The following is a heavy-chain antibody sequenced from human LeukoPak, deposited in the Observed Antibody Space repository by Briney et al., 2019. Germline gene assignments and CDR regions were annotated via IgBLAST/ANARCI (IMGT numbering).Heavy chain of an antibody. CDR3: ARDVFLEWFEDYMDV. V-gene: IGHV1-18*01. Sequence: GASVKVSCTASGYTFTSYGISWVRQAPGQGLEWMGWISAYNGNTNYAQKLQGRVTMTTDTSTSTAYMELRSLRSDDTAVYYCARDVFLEWFEDYMDVWGKGTTVTVSS. J-gene: IGHJ6*03. D-gene: IGHD3-3*01. CDR2: ISAYNGNT. CDR1: GYTFTSYG.